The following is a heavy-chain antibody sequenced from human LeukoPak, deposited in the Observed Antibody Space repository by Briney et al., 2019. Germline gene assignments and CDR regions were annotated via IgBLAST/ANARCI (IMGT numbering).Heavy chain of an antibody. CDR3: ARGGKATVVTV. Sequence: SETLSLTCTVSGGSTSSYYWSWIRQPAGKGLEWIGRMYSSGSTNYNPSLKSRVTMSVDTSKNQFSLKLSSVTAADSAVYYCARGGKATVVTVWGQGSLVTVSS. CDR2: MYSSGST. CDR1: GGSTSSYY. J-gene: IGHJ4*02. D-gene: IGHD4-23*01. V-gene: IGHV4-4*07.